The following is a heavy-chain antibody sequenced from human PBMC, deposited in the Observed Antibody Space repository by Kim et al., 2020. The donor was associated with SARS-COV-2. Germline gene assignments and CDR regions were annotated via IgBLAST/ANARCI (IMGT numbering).Heavy chain of an antibody. Sequence: SQTLSLTCAISGDSVSSNSAAWNWIRQSPSRGLEWLGRTYYRSKWYNDYAVSVKSRITINPDTSKNQFSLQLNSVTPEDTAVYYCAREITAGLSYYYYGMDVWGQGTTVTVSS. CDR1: GDSVSSNSAA. CDR2: TYYRSKWYN. J-gene: IGHJ6*02. CDR3: AREITAGLSYYYYGMDV. D-gene: IGHD5-18*01. V-gene: IGHV6-1*01.